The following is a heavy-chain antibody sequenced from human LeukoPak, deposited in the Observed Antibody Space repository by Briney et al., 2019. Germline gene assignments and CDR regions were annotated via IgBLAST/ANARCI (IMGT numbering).Heavy chain of an antibody. V-gene: IGHV4-59*01. CDR2: IYYSGST. D-gene: IGHD4-11*01. J-gene: IGHJ4*02. CDR1: GGSISSYY. CDR3: ARADFYSNYGFLLDY. Sequence: SETLSLTCTVSGGSISSYYWSWIRQPPGKGLEWIGYIYYSGSTNYNPSLKSRVTISVDTSKNQFSLKLSSVTAADTAVYYCARADFYSNYGFLLDYWGQGTLVTVSS.